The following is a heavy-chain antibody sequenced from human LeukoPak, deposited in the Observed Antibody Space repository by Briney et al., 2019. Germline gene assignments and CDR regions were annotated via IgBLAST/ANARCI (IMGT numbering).Heavy chain of an antibody. CDR3: AREVVVPAAMDHYYYYYYMDV. J-gene: IGHJ6*03. D-gene: IGHD2-2*01. CDR1: GYTFTGYY. CDR2: INPNSGGT. Sequence: ASVKVSCKASGYTFTGYYMHWVRQAPGQGLEWMGWINPNSGGTNYAQKFQGRVTMTRDTSISTAYMELSRLRSDDTAVYYCAREVVVPAAMDHYYYYYYMDVWGKGTTVTVSS. V-gene: IGHV1-2*02.